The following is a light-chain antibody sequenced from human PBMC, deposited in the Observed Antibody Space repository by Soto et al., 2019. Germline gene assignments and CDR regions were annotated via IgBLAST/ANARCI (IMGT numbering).Light chain of an antibody. CDR1: QSVSSN. V-gene: IGKV3-15*01. J-gene: IGKJ4*02. CDR3: QQYYDWPLT. CDR2: GAS. Sequence: EIVMTHSPATLSASPCERATLSSRASQSVSSNLAWYQQKPGQAPRLLIYGASTRDGGIPARFSGSGSGTEFNLTISSLQSEDFAVYYCQQYYDWPLTFGGGTKVDI.